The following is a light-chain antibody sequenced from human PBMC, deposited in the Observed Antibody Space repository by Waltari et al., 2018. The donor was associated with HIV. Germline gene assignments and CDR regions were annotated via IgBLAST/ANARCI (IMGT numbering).Light chain of an antibody. CDR3: GTWDSSLSAGL. Sequence: QSVLTQPPSVSAAPGQKVTISCPGSRPNIGNNYGSWYQQLPGTAPNLLIYDNNKRPSGIPDRFSGSKSGTSATLGITGLQTGDEADYYCGTWDSSLSAGLFGGGTKLTVL. V-gene: IGLV1-51*01. J-gene: IGLJ2*01. CDR1: RPNIGNNY. CDR2: DNN.